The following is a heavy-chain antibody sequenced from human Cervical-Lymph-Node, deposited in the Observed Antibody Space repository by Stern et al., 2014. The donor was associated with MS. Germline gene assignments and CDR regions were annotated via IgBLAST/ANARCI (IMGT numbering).Heavy chain of an antibody. CDR3: AKDRGVYEFYFYGMDV. CDR2: ISYDGSDT. CDR1: GFTFRSYN. J-gene: IGHJ6*02. Sequence: VQLLESGGGVVQPGRSLRLSCAASGFTFRSYNMHWVRQSPGKGLEWVALISYDGSDTHYADSVKGRFTVSRDNSKNTLHLQMNSVRVEDTAVYYCAKDRGVYEFYFYGMDVWGQGTTVTVSS. V-gene: IGHV3-30*04. D-gene: IGHD5/OR15-5a*01.